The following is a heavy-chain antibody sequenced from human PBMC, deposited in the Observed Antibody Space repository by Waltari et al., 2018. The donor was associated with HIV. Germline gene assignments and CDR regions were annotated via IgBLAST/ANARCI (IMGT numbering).Heavy chain of an antibody. D-gene: IGHD1-7*01. J-gene: IGHJ5*02. CDR1: GYNFINYQ. Sequence: QVQLVQSGAELRGPGASVTLSCKTFGYNFINYQIHWVRQAPGQGLEWIGKINPSGASTKYAERFQGRITMTRDASTRTIEMELRSLTPDDTAMYYCTRGPPNSWNWFDPWGQGTQVTVS. V-gene: IGHV1-46*01. CDR2: INPSGAST. CDR3: TRGPPNSWNWFDP.